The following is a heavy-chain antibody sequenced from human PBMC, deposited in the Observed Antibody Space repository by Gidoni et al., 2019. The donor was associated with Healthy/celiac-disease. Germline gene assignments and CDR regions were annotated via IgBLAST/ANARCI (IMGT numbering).Heavy chain of an antibody. CDR1: GCHFSSYA. Sequence: QVQLVEAGGGVVQPGRSLRLSCAASGCHFSSYAMHWVRQAPGRGLEWVAVIAYDGSNNYYADSVEGRFTISRDNSKNTLYLQMNSLRAEDTAVYYCAREGIDSGYFDYWGQGTLVTVSS. D-gene: IGHD3-10*01. V-gene: IGHV3-30-3*01. CDR2: IAYDGSNN. CDR3: AREGIDSGYFDY. J-gene: IGHJ4*02.